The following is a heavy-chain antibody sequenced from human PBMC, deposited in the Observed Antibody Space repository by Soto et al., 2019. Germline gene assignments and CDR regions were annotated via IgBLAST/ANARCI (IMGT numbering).Heavy chain of an antibody. J-gene: IGHJ4*02. CDR3: ARDGDVNTGFGKDY. Sequence: HLGGSLRLSCAASGFTFSSYGMHWVRQAPGKGLEWVAFIWHDGGNKFYAESVKGRFTISRDNSKNTLYLQMTSLSAEDTAMYYCARDGDVNTGFGKDYWGQGTLVTVSS. CDR2: IWHDGGNK. CDR1: GFTFSSYG. V-gene: IGHV3-33*01. D-gene: IGHD3-16*01.